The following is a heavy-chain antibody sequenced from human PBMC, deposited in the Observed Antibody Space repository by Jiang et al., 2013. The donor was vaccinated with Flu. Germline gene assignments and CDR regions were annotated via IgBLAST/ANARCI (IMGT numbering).Heavy chain of an antibody. Sequence: VQLLESGGGVVQPGGSLRLSCAASGFSFNYYRMFWVRQAPGKGLEWVASIWHDGTNRNYADSVRGRFTISRDNSKNTLYMYINSLRPEDTAIYFCATLRGSTFDTYLMDSWGQGTLVSVSS. D-gene: IGHD2-15*01. V-gene: IGHV3-30*02. CDR1: GFSFNYYR. CDR2: IWHDGTNR. J-gene: IGHJ4*02. CDR3: ATLRGSTFDTYLMDS.